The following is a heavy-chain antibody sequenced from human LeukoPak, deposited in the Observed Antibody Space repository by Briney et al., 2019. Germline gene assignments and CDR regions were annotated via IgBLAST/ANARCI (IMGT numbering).Heavy chain of an antibody. J-gene: IGHJ2*01. V-gene: IGHV3-73*01. CDR1: GFTFSGSA. CDR3: TTLKTSATVTTEWYFDL. D-gene: IGHD4-17*01. Sequence: GGSLGLSCAASGFTFSGSAMFWARQASGKGLEWVGRIRSKPNNYATTYGESVRGRFTISRDDSRNTAYLQMNSLKTEDTAVYYCTTLKTSATVTTEWYFDLWGRGTLVTVSS. CDR2: IRSKPNNYAT.